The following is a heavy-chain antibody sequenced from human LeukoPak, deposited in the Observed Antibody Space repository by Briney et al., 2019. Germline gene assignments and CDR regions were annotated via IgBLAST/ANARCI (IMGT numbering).Heavy chain of an antibody. J-gene: IGHJ5*02. D-gene: IGHD5-12*01. V-gene: IGHV3-74*01. Sequence: GGSLRLSCAASGFTVSSNYMSWVRQAPGKGLVWVSRINSDGSSTSYADSVKGRFTISRDNAKNTLYLQMNSLRAEDTAVYYCARESLRTPHNWFDPWGQGTLVTVSS. CDR1: GFTVSSNY. CDR3: ARESLRTPHNWFDP. CDR2: INSDGSST.